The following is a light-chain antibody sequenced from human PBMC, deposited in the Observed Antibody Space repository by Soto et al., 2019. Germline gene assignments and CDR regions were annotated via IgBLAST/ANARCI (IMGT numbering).Light chain of an antibody. J-gene: IGKJ4*01. Sequence: DIQMTQSPSTLSASVGDRVTIICRASQKINIWLAWYQEKPGKAPKLLIYDVSRLQSGVPSRFSGSGSGTEFTLTISSLQPDDLGTYYCQQYGSYSLTFGGGTKVEIK. CDR2: DVS. V-gene: IGKV1-5*02. CDR1: QKINIW. CDR3: QQYGSYSLT.